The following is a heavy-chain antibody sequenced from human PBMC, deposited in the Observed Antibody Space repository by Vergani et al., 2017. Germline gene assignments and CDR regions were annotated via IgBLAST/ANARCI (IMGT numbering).Heavy chain of an antibody. CDR2: ISGSGGST. V-gene: IGHV3-23*01. CDR1: GFTFNHYA. D-gene: IGHD3-3*01. CDR3: AKGRAYYDFWSGYYYFDY. J-gene: IGHJ4*02. Sequence: EVQLLESGGDLVQPGGSLRLSCAASGFTFNHYAMNWVRQAPGKGLEWVSAISGSGGSTYYADSVKGRFTISRDNSKNTLYLQMNSLRAEDTAVYYCAKGRAYYDFWSGYYYFDYWGQGTLVTVSS.